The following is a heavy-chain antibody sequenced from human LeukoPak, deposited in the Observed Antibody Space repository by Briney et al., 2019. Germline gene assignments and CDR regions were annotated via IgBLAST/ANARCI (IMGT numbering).Heavy chain of an antibody. J-gene: IGHJ6*03. CDR1: GFTFSSYT. CDR2: ISGNGGST. CDR3: AKCPMAYYYYMDV. V-gene: IGHV3-23*01. D-gene: IGHD3-10*01. Sequence: GGSLRLSCAASGFTFSSYTIGCVRQAPGKGLEWVSAISGNGGSTYYADSVKGRFTISRDNSKNTLYLQMNNLRAEDTAVYYCAKCPMAYYYYMDVWGKGTTVTVSS.